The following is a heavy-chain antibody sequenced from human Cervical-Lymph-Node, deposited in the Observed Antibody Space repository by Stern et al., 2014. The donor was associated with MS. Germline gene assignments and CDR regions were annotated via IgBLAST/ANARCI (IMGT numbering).Heavy chain of an antibody. V-gene: IGHV5-51*01. J-gene: IGHJ4*02. Sequence: EVQLVVSGAELIRPGESLKISCKGSGYKFSIYWIAWVRQLPGKVLEWMVSIYLGDSETRYSPSFKGQVIMLAVESHSTVTPHWSSLNASDTAMYFCARQTTAWASDVWGQGTLVTVSS. CDR1: GYKFSIYW. CDR3: ARQTTAWASDV. CDR2: IYLGDSET. D-gene: IGHD1-14*01.